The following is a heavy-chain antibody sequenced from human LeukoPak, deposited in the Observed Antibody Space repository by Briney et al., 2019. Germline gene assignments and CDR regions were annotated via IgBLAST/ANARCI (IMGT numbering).Heavy chain of an antibody. Sequence: PSQTLSLTCTVSGGSISSGGYYWSWIRQHPGKGLEWIVYIYYSGSTYYNPSLKSRVTISVDTSKNQFSLKLSSVTAADTAVYYCARGWAQYSGYDPYFDYWGQGTLVTVSS. CDR2: IYYSGST. CDR1: GGSISSGGYY. D-gene: IGHD5-12*01. CDR3: ARGWAQYSGYDPYFDY. J-gene: IGHJ4*02. V-gene: IGHV4-31*03.